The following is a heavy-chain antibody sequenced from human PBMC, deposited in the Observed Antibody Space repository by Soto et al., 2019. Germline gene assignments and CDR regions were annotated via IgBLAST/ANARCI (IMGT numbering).Heavy chain of an antibody. CDR2: ISSNGGST. V-gene: IGHV3-64D*08. D-gene: IGHD3-3*01. J-gene: IGHJ6*02. Sequence: EVQLVESGGGLVQPGGSLRLSCSASGFTFSSYAMHWVRQAPGKGLEYVSAISSNGGSTYYADSVKGRFTISRDNSKNTLYLQMSSLRAEDTAVYYCVKGDQITIFGVVTPNYYYGMDVWGQGTTVTVSS. CDR1: GFTFSSYA. CDR3: VKGDQITIFGVVTPNYYYGMDV.